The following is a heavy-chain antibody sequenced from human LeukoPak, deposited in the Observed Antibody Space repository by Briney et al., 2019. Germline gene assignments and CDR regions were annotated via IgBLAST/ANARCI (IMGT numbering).Heavy chain of an antibody. V-gene: IGHV3-48*01. CDR3: ARGVRDILSGYYTDYYFYYMDV. J-gene: IGHJ6*03. Sequence: GGSLRLSCAASGFTFNVYSMNWVRQAPGKGLEWVSFISSSLDSNIYYADSVKGRFTISRDNAKNSLYLQMNSLRAEDTAGYYCARGVRDILSGYYTDYYFYYMDVWGKGTTVTVSS. CDR2: ISSSLDSNI. D-gene: IGHD3-9*01. CDR1: GFTFNVYS.